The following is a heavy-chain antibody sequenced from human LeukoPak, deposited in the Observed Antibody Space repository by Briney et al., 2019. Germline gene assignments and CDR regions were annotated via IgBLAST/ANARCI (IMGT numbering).Heavy chain of an antibody. J-gene: IGHJ3*02. CDR1: GGSIGSYY. V-gene: IGHV4-59*12. Sequence: SETLSLTCTVSGGSIGSYYWSWIRQPPGKGLEWIGYIYYSGSTNYNPSLKSRVTISVDTSKNQFSLKLSSVTAADTAVYYCASAITIHSGAFDIWGQGTMVTVSS. CDR2: IYYSGST. CDR3: ASAITIHSGAFDI. D-gene: IGHD3-9*01.